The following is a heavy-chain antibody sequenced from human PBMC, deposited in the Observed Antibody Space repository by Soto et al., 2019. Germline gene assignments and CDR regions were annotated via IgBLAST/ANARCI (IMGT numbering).Heavy chain of an antibody. V-gene: IGHV1-46*01. J-gene: IGHJ6*02. CDR3: ARGDDILTGMDV. CDR2: INPSGGST. CDR1: GYTFTSYY. Sequence: ASVKVSCKASGYTFTSYYMHWVRQAPGQGLEWMGIINPSGGSTSYAQKFQGRVTMTRDTSKNQFSLKLSSVTAADTAVYYCARGDDILTGMDVWGQGTTVTVSS. D-gene: IGHD3-9*01.